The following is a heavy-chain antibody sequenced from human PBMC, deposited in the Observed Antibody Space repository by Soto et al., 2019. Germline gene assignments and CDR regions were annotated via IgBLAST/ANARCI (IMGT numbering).Heavy chain of an antibody. CDR2: IYPGDSDT. V-gene: IGHV5-51*01. Sequence: GESLKISCKGSGYSFSSYWIGWGRQMPGKGLEWMGIIYPGDSDTRYSPSFQGQVTISADKSISTAYLQWSSLKASDTAMYYCARLSDCSSTSCYAFGYYYYYMDVWGKGTTVTV. D-gene: IGHD2-2*01. J-gene: IGHJ6*03. CDR3: ARLSDCSSTSCYAFGYYYYYMDV. CDR1: GYSFSSYW.